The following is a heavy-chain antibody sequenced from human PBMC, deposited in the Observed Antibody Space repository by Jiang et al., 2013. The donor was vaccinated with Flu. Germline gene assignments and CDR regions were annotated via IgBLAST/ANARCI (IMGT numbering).Heavy chain of an antibody. CDR2: VSFDGTEK. J-gene: IGHJ3*02. D-gene: IGHD3-10*01. Sequence: VVQPGRSLRVSCAASGFTFSSYAMHWVRQAPDKGLEWVAVVSFDGTEKYYADPMRGRFTISRDNSKNTLYLHMNSLRADDTAVYYCTRAFRSPGSPEIGFDIWGQGTVVTVSS. V-gene: IGHV3-30-3*01. CDR3: TRAFRSPGSPEIGFDI. CDR1: GFTFSSYA.